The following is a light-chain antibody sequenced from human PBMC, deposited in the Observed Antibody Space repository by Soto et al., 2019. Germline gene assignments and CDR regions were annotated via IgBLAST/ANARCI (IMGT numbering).Light chain of an antibody. Sequence: EIVMTQSPATLSVFPGERATLSCRASQRISTNLAWYQQKPGQSPRLLIYGSSARATGIPARFSGSGSGTEFTLNISSLQSEAFAVDYCHQYNNWPPYTFGQGTKLEIK. CDR3: HQYNNWPPYT. J-gene: IGKJ2*01. V-gene: IGKV3-15*01. CDR2: GSS. CDR1: QRISTN.